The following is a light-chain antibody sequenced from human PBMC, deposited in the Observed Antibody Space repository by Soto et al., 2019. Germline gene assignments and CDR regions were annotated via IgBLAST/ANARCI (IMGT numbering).Light chain of an antibody. Sequence: QSALTQPPSASGSPGQSVTISCTGTSSDVGGYNYVSWYQQHPGKAPEFLIFEVSRRPSGVPDRFSGSKSCNTASRTVSGLQADDEADYCCSSYAGSNNPVIFGGGTKLTVL. J-gene: IGLJ2*01. CDR2: EVS. CDR3: SSYAGSNNPVI. CDR1: SSDVGGYNY. V-gene: IGLV2-8*01.